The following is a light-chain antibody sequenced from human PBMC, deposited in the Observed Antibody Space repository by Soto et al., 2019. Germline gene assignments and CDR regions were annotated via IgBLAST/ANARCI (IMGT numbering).Light chain of an antibody. Sequence: QSVLTQPASVSGSPGQSITISCTGTSSDVGSYNLVSWYQQHPGKAPKLMIYEVSKRPSGVSNRFSGSKSGNTASLTISGLQAEDEADYYCCSYAGSSTSYVFGTWTKLTVL. J-gene: IGLJ1*01. V-gene: IGLV2-23*02. CDR3: CSYAGSSTSYV. CDR1: SSDVGSYNL. CDR2: EVS.